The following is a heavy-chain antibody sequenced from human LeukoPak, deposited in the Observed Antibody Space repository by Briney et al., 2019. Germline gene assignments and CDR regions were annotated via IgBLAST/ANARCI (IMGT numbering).Heavy chain of an antibody. D-gene: IGHD1-26*01. Sequence: SVKVSCKASGGTFSSYAISWVRQAPGQGLEWMGGIIPIFGIANYAQKFQGRVTITADESTSTAYMELSSLRSGDTAVYYCARSCNPIVGATALDYWGQGTLVTVSS. CDR2: IIPIFGIA. V-gene: IGHV1-69*13. CDR1: GGTFSSYA. CDR3: ARSCNPIVGATALDY. J-gene: IGHJ4*02.